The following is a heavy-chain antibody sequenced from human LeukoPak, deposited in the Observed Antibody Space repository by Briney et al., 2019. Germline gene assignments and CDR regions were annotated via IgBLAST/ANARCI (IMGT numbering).Heavy chain of an antibody. D-gene: IGHD6-19*01. J-gene: IGHJ6*03. CDR2: ISWDGGST. Sequence: GGSLRLSRAASGFTFDDYAMHWVRQAPGKGLEWVSLISWDGGSTYYADSVKGRFTISRDNSKNSLYLQMNSLRAEDTALYYCAKDISGWYSMDVWGKGTTVTVSS. V-gene: IGHV3-43D*03. CDR3: AKDISGWYSMDV. CDR1: GFTFDDYA.